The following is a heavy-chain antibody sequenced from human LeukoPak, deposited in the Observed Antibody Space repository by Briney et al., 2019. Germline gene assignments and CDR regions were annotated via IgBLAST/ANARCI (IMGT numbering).Heavy chain of an antibody. Sequence: ASVKVSCKASGYTFTGYYMHWVRQAPGQGLEWMGRINPNGGGTNYAQKFQGRVTMTRDTSVSTAYMELSRLRSDDTAVYYCARRKGEPNIFDSWGQGTLVTVSS. V-gene: IGHV1-2*06. J-gene: IGHJ4*02. CDR3: ARRKGEPNIFDS. CDR2: INPNGGGT. CDR1: GYTFTGYY. D-gene: IGHD3-16*01.